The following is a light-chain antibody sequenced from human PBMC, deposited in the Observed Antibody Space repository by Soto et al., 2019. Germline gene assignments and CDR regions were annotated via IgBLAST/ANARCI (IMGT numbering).Light chain of an antibody. Sequence: GLTQPGERLLLSPRERDMLYCRASQTVIRNYLAWHQQKPGQTPRLLVYGASSRATGIPDRFSGSGSGTDFTLTISRLEPEDFAVYYCQQHGTSPITFGQGTRLEIK. J-gene: IGKJ5*01. V-gene: IGKV3-20*01. CDR3: QQHGTSPIT. CDR2: GAS. CDR1: QTVIRNY.